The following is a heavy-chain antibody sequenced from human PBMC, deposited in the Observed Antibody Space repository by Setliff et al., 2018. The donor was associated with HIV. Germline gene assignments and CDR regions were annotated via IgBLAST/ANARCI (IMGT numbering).Heavy chain of an antibody. Sequence: GESLKISCQGSGYNFRGFWIAWVRQMPGKRLELMGVVYPDDSDTRYSPSFQGQVTISADKSISTAYLQWSSLKASDTAMYYCARRGDGYFIGFDPWGQGTLVTVSS. J-gene: IGHJ5*02. CDR2: VYPDDSDT. D-gene: IGHD5-12*01. CDR1: GYNFRGFW. V-gene: IGHV5-51*01. CDR3: ARRGDGYFIGFDP.